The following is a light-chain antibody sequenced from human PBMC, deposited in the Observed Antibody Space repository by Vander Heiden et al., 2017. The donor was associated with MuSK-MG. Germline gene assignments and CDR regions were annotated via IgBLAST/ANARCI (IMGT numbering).Light chain of an antibody. CDR2: RNN. V-gene: IGLV1-47*01. CDR1: SSNIGSNY. CDR3: SAGDDILSGRVV. J-gene: IGLJ2*01. Sequence: SVLTQPPSASRTPGQRVTISCSGSSSNIGSNYVYWYQQLPGTAPKLLIYRNNQRPSGVPGRFSCSTSGTSASLAISGLRSEEEADYYWSAGDDILSGRVVFGGGTKLTVL.